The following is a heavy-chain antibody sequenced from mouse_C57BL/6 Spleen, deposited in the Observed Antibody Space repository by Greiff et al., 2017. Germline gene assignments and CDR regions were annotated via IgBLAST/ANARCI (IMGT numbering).Heavy chain of an antibody. J-gene: IGHJ2*01. D-gene: IGHD2-2*01. CDR3: APMVTPYYFDY. Sequence: EVPLQQSGPELVKPGASVKISCKASGYTFTDYYMNWVKQSHGKSLEWIGDVNPNNGGTSYNQKFKGKATLTVDKPSSTAYMELRSLTSEDSAVYYWAPMVTPYYFDYWGQGTTLTVSS. CDR1: GYTFTDYY. CDR2: VNPNNGGT. V-gene: IGHV1-26*01.